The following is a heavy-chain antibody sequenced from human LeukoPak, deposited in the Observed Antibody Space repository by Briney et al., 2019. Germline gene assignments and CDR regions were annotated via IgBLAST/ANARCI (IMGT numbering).Heavy chain of an antibody. Sequence: GGSLRLSCAASGFTFSSYWMHWVRQAPGKALVWVSRINTDGRSTTYADSVKGRFTISRDNSKNTLYLQMKSLRAEDRAVDYCASRPNIGITTAAYNWGQGTQVSVCS. CDR3: ASRPNIGITTAAYN. J-gene: IGHJ4*02. CDR2: INTDGRST. CDR1: GFTFSSYW. D-gene: IGHD6-13*01. V-gene: IGHV3-74*01.